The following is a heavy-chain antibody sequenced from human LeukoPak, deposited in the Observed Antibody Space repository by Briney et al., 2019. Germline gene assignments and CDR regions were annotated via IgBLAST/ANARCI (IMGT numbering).Heavy chain of an antibody. CDR2: IKQDGSEK. D-gene: IGHD3-10*01. Sequence: GGSLRLSCAASGFTFSAYWMSWVRQAPGRGLEWVANIKQDGSEKYYVDSVKGRFTISRDNAKNSLYLQMNSLRAEDTAVYYCARDSRGGYYYGMDVWGQVTTVTVSS. CDR3: ARDSRGGYYYGMDV. V-gene: IGHV3-7*04. CDR1: GFTFSAYW. J-gene: IGHJ6*02.